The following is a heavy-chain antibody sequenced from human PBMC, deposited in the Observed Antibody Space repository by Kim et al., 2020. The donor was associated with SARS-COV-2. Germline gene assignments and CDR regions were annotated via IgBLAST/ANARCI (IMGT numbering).Heavy chain of an antibody. Sequence: GGSLRLSCAASGFTFSSYSMNWVRQAPGKGLEWVSSISSSSSYIYYADSGKGRFTISRDNAKNSLYLQMNSLRAEDTAVYYCARERSDGDEAFDIWGQGTMVTVSS. D-gene: IGHD4-17*01. CDR3: ARERSDGDEAFDI. CDR1: GFTFSSYS. CDR2: ISSSSSYI. V-gene: IGHV3-21*01. J-gene: IGHJ3*02.